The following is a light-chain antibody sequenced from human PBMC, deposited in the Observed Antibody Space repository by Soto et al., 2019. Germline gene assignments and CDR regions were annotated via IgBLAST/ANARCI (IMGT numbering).Light chain of an antibody. CDR1: QDLTNY. Sequence: DIQMTQSPPSLAASVGDRVTITCQASQDLTNYLNWYQQKPGEAPKLLIYDTTTLEEGVPSRFSGGGSGTDFTFTINGLQPEDAAIYSCQQYVYLPYTFGQGTKLEIK. CDR2: DTT. V-gene: IGKV1-33*01. J-gene: IGKJ2*01. CDR3: QQYVYLPYT.